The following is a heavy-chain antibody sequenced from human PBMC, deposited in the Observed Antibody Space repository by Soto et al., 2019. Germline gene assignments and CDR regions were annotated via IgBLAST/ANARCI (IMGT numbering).Heavy chain of an antibody. Sequence: SVKVSCKASGGTFSSYAISWVRQAPGQGLEWMGGIIPIFGTANYAQKFQGRVTITADESTSTAYMELSSLRSEDTAVYYCAILQPIFGVVVAPFDYWGQGTLVTVSS. D-gene: IGHD3-3*02. CDR2: IIPIFGTA. CDR1: GGTFSSYA. J-gene: IGHJ4*02. CDR3: AILQPIFGVVVAPFDY. V-gene: IGHV1-69*13.